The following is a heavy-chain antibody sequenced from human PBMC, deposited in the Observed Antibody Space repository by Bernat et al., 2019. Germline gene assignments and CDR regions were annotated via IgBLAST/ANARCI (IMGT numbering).Heavy chain of an antibody. Sequence: QVQLVESGGGVVQPGRSLRISCAASGFTFSNYGMHWVRQAPGKGLEWVAVICYDGTNKYYADSVKGRFTISRDNSKNTLYLQMNSLRAEDTAVYDCARDPGSATTGIDYWGQGTLVTVSS. D-gene: IGHD1-1*01. V-gene: IGHV3-33*01. CDR2: ICYDGTNK. J-gene: IGHJ4*02. CDR1: GFTFSNYG. CDR3: ARDPGSATTGIDY.